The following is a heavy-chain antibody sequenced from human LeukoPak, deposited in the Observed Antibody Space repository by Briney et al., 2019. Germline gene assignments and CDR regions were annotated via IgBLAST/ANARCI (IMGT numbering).Heavy chain of an antibody. CDR2: FSGSGGNT. CDR1: GFTVRSNS. Sequence: GSLRLSFAAPGFTVRSNSMSWVRQAPGKGLGWASAFSGSGGNTYYADSVKGRFTISRDNSKNTLYLQMNSLRAEDTAVYYCAKDGSRIQLWLDNYYYYMDVWGKGTTVTVSS. V-gene: IGHV3-23*01. CDR3: AKDGSRIQLWLDNYYYYMDV. J-gene: IGHJ6*03. D-gene: IGHD5-18*01.